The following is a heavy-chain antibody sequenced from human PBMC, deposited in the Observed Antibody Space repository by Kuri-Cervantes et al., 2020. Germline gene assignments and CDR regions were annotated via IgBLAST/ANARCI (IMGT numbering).Heavy chain of an antibody. D-gene: IGHD3-16*02. J-gene: IGHJ4*02. CDR3: AREGVWGSYRYGFDY. CDR2: ISGSGGST. CDR1: GFTFSSYA. V-gene: IGHV3-23*01. Sequence: GESLKISCAASGFTFSSYAMSWVRQAPGKGLEWVSAISGSGGSTYYADSVKGRFTISRDNSKNTLYLQMNSLRAEDTAVYYCAREGVWGSYRYGFDYWGQGTLVTVSS.